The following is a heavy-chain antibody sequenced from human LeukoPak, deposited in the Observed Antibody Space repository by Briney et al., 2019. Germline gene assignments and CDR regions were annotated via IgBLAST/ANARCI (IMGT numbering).Heavy chain of an antibody. D-gene: IGHD1-26*01. J-gene: IGHJ5*02. CDR2: ISSSSSYI. Sequence: PGGSLRLSCAASGFTFSSYSMNWVRQAPGKGLEWVSSISSSSSYIYYADSVKGRFTISGDNAKNSLYLQMNSLRAEDTAVYYCARGTSGSYYGHQTWGQGTLVTVSS. V-gene: IGHV3-21*01. CDR1: GFTFSSYS. CDR3: ARGTSGSYYGHQT.